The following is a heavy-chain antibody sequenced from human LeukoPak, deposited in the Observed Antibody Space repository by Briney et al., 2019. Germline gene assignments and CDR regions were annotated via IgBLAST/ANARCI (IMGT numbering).Heavy chain of an antibody. D-gene: IGHD5-12*01. CDR1: GFTFDDYA. CDR2: ISWNSGSI. J-gene: IGHJ4*02. CDR3: AKDPLPGGGGYDPFFDY. V-gene: IGHV3-9*01. Sequence: GGSLRLSCAASGFTFDDYAMHWVRQAPGKGLEWVSGISWNSGSIGYADSVKGRFTISRDNAKNSLYLQMNSLRAEDTALYYCAKDPLPGGGGYDPFFDYWGQGTLVTVSS.